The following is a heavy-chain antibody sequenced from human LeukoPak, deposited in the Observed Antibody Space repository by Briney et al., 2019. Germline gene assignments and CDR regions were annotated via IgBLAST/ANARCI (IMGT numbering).Heavy chain of an antibody. D-gene: IGHD3-16*01. V-gene: IGHV1-18*01. J-gene: IGHJ6*02. CDR3: ARDPDDSPRFGNYGMDV. Sequence: ASVNVSCKASGYTFTSYGISWVRQAPGQGLEWMGWISAYNGNTNYAQKLQGRVTMTTDTSTSTAYMELRSLRSDDTAVYYCARDPDDSPRFGNYGMDVWGQGTTVTVSS. CDR1: GYTFTSYG. CDR2: ISAYNGNT.